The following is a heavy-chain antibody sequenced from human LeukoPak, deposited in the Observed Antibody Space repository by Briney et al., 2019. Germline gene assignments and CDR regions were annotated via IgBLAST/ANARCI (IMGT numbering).Heavy chain of an antibody. D-gene: IGHD6-13*01. V-gene: IGHV3-23*01. CDR3: AKTRPLDSSSWSHGDY. J-gene: IGHJ4*02. Sequence: GGSLRLSCAASGFTLSSYAMSWARQAPGKGLEWVSAISGSGDSTYYGDSVKGRFTISRDNSKNTLYLQMNSLRAEDTAVYYCAKTRPLDSSSWSHGDYWGQGTLVTVSS. CDR1: GFTLSSYA. CDR2: ISGSGDST.